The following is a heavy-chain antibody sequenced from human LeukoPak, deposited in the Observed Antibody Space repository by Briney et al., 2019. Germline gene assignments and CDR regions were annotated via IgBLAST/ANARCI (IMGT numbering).Heavy chain of an antibody. CDR1: GYTFSNYG. CDR3: SRGNYHYDSNNFHGPLDV. V-gene: IGHV1-18*01. J-gene: IGHJ3*01. D-gene: IGHD3-22*01. Sequence: ASVRVSCKASGYTFSNYGINWVRQAPGQGLEWMGWFSLYNGDTKYTQKLQGRVTMTTDTSTSTAYMELRSLTSDDTGVYYFSRGNYHYDSNNFHGPLDVWGQGTMVTVSS. CDR2: FSLYNGDT.